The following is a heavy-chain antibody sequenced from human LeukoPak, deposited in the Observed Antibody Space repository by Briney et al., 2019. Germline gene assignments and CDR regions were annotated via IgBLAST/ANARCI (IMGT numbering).Heavy chain of an antibody. CDR2: INHSGST. J-gene: IGHJ4*02. CDR3: ARGCPSRPYDYIWGSYRSVLGRTFDY. CDR1: GGSFSGYY. D-gene: IGHD3-16*02. Sequence: PSETLSLTCAVYGGSFSGYYWSWIRQPPGKGPEWIGEINHSGSTNYNPSLKSRVTISVDTSKNQFSLKLSSVTAADTAVYYCARGCPSRPYDYIWGSYRSVLGRTFDYWGQGTLVTVSS. V-gene: IGHV4-34*01.